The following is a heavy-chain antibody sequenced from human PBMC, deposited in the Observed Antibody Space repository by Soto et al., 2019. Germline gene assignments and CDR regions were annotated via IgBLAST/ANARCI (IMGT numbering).Heavy chain of an antibody. Sequence: EVQLVESGGGLVQPGGSLRLSCAASGFTFSTYWMSWVRQAPGKGLEWVANIKQDGSEKYYVDSVKGRFTISRDNTKKLLYLQMNSLRAEDTAVYYCASRYLEYCNSASCSAPYDYWGQGTLVTVSS. CDR3: ASRYLEYCNSASCSAPYDY. J-gene: IGHJ4*02. V-gene: IGHV3-7*05. CDR1: GFTFSTYW. CDR2: IKQDGSEK. D-gene: IGHD2-2*01.